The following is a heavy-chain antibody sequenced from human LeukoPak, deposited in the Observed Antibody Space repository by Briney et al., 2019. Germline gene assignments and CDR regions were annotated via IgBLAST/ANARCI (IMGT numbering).Heavy chain of an antibody. CDR1: GGTFNSYA. CDR2: IMPLFGTA. J-gene: IGHJ6*03. D-gene: IGHD5-24*01. V-gene: IGHV1-69*05. CDR3: ASGSLGDGYGVGDYYQYMDV. Sequence: SVKVSCKASGGTFNSYAISWVRQAPGQGLGWMGGIMPLFGTANYAQEFQGRVTFTTDESASTAYMEVSSLRSEDTAVYYYASGSLGDGYGVGDYYQYMDVWGKGTTVTVSS.